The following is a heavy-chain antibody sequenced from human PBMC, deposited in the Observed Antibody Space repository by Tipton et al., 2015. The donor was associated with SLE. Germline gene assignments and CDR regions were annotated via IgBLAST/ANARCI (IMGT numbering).Heavy chain of an antibody. V-gene: IGHV4-61*02. CDR2: GFASGTT. J-gene: IGHJ6*02. CDR3: ARGMLAWRGAIIGVDV. CDR1: GGSIDTTTYF. D-gene: IGHD2-8*01. Sequence: GLVKPSQTLSLTCTVSGGSIDTTTYFWNWIRQPAGKGLEWIGRGFASGTTDYNPSLKSRVTISVDPAKNQFSLKLTSVTAADTAVYYCARGMLAWRGAIIGVDVWGQGTSVTVSS.